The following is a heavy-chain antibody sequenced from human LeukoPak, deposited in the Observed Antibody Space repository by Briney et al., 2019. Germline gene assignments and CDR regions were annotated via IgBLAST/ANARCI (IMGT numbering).Heavy chain of an antibody. CDR1: GGSCCGYY. V-gene: IGHV4-34*01. J-gene: IGHJ4*02. Sequence: SETLSLKCAVYGGSCCGYYWNWVRQPPGKGLERVGEINHSGSTNYNTSLKSRVTISVATSNNQFSLKLTSVTAADTAVYYCASDVDTAMGGTYWGQGTLVTVSS. CDR3: ASDVDTAMGGTY. CDR2: INHSGST. D-gene: IGHD5-18*01.